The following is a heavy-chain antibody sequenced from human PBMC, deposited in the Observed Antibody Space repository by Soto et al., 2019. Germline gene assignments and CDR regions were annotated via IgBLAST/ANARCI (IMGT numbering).Heavy chain of an antibody. V-gene: IGHV1-3*01. CDR1: GYTFTSYA. CDR2: IHVANGDT. J-gene: IGHJ4*02. Sequence: QVQLVQSGAEVKKPGASVKVSCKASGYTFTSYAMHWVRQAPGRRLEWMGWIHVANGDTKYSQKFQGRVTITSDTSASTVYMELSSLRSEDTALYYCARCGGLRFFDWESDYWGQGTLVTVSS. D-gene: IGHD3-9*01. CDR3: ARCGGLRFFDWESDY.